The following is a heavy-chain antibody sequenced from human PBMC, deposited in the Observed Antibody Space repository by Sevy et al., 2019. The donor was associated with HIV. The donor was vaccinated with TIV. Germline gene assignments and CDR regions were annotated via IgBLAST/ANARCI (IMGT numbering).Heavy chain of an antibody. CDR2: INPNNGGT. Sequence: ASVKVSCKASGYTFAGYYVHWVRQAPGHGLEWMGWINPNNGGTYFAKKFQDSVTLTTDTSVNTAYMELRSLTFDDTAIYYCARMGDYSDSSGYYPLKFWGQGTLVTVSS. CDR1: GYTFAGYY. J-gene: IGHJ4*02. CDR3: ARMGDYSDSSGYYPLKF. D-gene: IGHD3-22*01. V-gene: IGHV1-2*02.